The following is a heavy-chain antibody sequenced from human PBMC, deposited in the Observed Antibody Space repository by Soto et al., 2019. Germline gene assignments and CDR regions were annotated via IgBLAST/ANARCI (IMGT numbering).Heavy chain of an antibody. J-gene: IGHJ4*02. CDR1: GGSISSGGYY. V-gene: IGHV4-31*03. Sequence: QVQLQESGPGLVKPSQTLSLTCTVSGGSISSGGYYWSWIRQHPGKGLEWIGYIYYSGSTYYNPSLKRRVTISVDTSKNQFSLKLSSVTAADTAVYYCARTYYDFWSGQSTSYYFDYWGQGTLVTVSS. CDR3: ARTYYDFWSGQSTSYYFDY. D-gene: IGHD3-3*01. CDR2: IYYSGST.